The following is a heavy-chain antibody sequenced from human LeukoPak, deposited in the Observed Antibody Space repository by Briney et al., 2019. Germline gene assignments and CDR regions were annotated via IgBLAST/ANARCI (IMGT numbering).Heavy chain of an antibody. CDR2: ISSSSSYI. V-gene: IGHV3-21*01. CDR3: ARVGGRGTAMVMAVFALDY. CDR1: GFTFSSYS. D-gene: IGHD5-18*01. Sequence: GGSLRLSCAASGFTFSSYSMSWVRQAPGKGLEWVSSISSSSSYIYYADSVKGRFTISKDNAKNSLYLQMNSLRAEDTAVYYCARVGGRGTAMVMAVFALDYWGQGTLVTVSS. J-gene: IGHJ4*02.